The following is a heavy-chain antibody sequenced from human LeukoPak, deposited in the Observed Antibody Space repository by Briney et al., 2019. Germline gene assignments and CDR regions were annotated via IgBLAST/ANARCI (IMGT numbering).Heavy chain of an antibody. Sequence: ASVKVSCKASGGTFSSYTISWVXXAPGQGXXXXXXXXXILGTANYAQKFQGRVTIIADKSTSTAYMELSSLRSEDTAVYYCARGDCSSTSCYAAFDYWGQGTLVTVSS. J-gene: IGHJ4*02. CDR3: ARGDCSSTSCYAAFDY. V-gene: IGHV1-69*08. CDR1: GGTFSSYT. CDR2: XXXILGTA. D-gene: IGHD2-2*01.